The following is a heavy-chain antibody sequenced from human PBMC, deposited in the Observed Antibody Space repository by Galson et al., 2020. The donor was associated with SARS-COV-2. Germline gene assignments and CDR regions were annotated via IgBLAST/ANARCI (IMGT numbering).Heavy chain of an antibody. Sequence: SETLSLTCAVSGGSISSGGYSWSWIRQPPGKGLEWIGYIYYSGTKKYNPSLKGRITISIDTSKNQFSLKLNSVTAADTAVYYCARGVAVTFYYNYMDVWGKGTTVAISS. CDR2: IYYSGTK. CDR3: ARGVAVTFYYNYMDV. J-gene: IGHJ6*03. CDR1: GGSISSGGYS. V-gene: IGHV4-61*08. D-gene: IGHD4-17*01.